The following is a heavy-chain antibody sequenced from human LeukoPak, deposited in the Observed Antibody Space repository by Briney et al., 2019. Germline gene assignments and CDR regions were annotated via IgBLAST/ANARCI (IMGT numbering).Heavy chain of an antibody. CDR1: GYTFTGYY. D-gene: IGHD3-10*01. CDR3: ARVPSKSGYFDY. Sequence: ASVKVSCKASGYTFTGYYMHWVRQAPGQGLEWMGWINPNSGGTNCAQKFQGRVTMTRDTSISTAYMELSRLRSDDTAVYYCARVPSKSGYFDYWGLGTLVTVSS. CDR2: INPNSGGT. V-gene: IGHV1-2*02. J-gene: IGHJ4*02.